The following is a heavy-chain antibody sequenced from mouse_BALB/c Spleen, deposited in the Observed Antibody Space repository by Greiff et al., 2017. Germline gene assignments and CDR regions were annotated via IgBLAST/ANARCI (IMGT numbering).Heavy chain of an antibody. CDR3: ARGNYYGSSLYYFDY. CDR2: ILPGSGST. J-gene: IGHJ2*01. V-gene: IGHV1-9*01. Sequence: QVQLQQSGAELMKPGASVKISCKATGYTFSSYWIEWVKQRPGHGLEWIGEILPGSGSTNYNEKFKGKATFTADTSSNTAYMQLSSLTSEDSAVYYCARGNYYGSSLYYFDYWGQGTTLTVSS. CDR1: GYTFSSYW. D-gene: IGHD1-1*01.